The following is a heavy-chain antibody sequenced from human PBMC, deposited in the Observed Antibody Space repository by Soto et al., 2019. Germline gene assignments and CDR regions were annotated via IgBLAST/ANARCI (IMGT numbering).Heavy chain of an antibody. CDR3: AKGALRVVINPEMREYGMDV. V-gene: IGHV3-7*05. CDR2: IKQDGSEK. Sequence: GGSLRLSCAASGFTFSRYWISWVRQAPGKGLEWVANIKQDGSEKYYVDSVKGRFTISRDNAKNSLYLQMNSLRAEDTAVYYCAKGALRVVINPEMREYGMDVWGQGTTVTVSS. CDR1: GFTFSRYW. D-gene: IGHD3-22*01. J-gene: IGHJ6*02.